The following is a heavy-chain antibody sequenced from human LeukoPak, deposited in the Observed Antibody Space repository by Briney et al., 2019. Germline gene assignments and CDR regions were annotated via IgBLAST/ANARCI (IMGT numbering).Heavy chain of an antibody. CDR1: GFTFSNAW. V-gene: IGHV3-15*01. CDR3: ITTSLMVDADAFDI. J-gene: IGHJ3*02. Sequence: PGGSLRLSCAASGFTFSNAWMSWVRQAPGKGLEWVGRIKSKTDGGTTDYAAPVKGRFTISRDDSKNTLYLQMNSLKTEDTAVYYCITTSLMVDADAFDIWGQGTMVTVSS. D-gene: IGHD2-8*01. CDR2: IKSKTDGGTT.